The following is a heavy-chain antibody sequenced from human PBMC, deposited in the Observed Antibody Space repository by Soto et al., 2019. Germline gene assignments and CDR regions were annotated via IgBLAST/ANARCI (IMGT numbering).Heavy chain of an antibody. CDR2: VYKSGTA. V-gene: IGHV4-4*07. Sequence: SETLSLTCTVSGASISSSSWSWVRQSAGKGLEWIGLVYKSGTANYGPSLKSRVTISVDTSKNQFSLRLTSVTAADTAIYYCARDKDMSAGGVNWFDPWGQGTLVTVSS. J-gene: IGHJ5*02. CDR3: ARDKDMSAGGVNWFDP. CDR1: GASISSSS. D-gene: IGHD1-26*01.